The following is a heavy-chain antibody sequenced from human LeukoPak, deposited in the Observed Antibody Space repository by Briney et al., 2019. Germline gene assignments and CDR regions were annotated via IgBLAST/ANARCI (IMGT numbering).Heavy chain of an antibody. Sequence: PSETLSLTCAVYGGSFTGYYWSWIRPPPGKGLEWIGEVSHGGSANYNPSLKSRVTISVDTSNSQFSVKLSSVTAADTGVYFCARARYSNGHPIYGLDDGGQGTTVTVSS. CDR3: ARARYSNGHPIYGLDD. CDR2: VSHGGSA. J-gene: IGHJ6*02. V-gene: IGHV4-34*01. CDR1: GGSFTGYY. D-gene: IGHD5-18*01.